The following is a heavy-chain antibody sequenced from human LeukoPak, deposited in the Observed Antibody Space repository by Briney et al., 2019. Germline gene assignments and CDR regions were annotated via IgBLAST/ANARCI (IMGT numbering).Heavy chain of an antibody. D-gene: IGHD3-22*01. CDR3: AGDYYDSSGQFIDY. Sequence: GGSLRLSCAASGFTFSSYSMNWVRQAPGKGLEWVSSISSSSSYIYYADSVKGRFTISRDNVKNSLYLQMNSLRAEDTAVYHCAGDYYDSSGQFIDYWGQGTLVTVSS. CDR1: GFTFSSYS. V-gene: IGHV3-21*01. J-gene: IGHJ4*02. CDR2: ISSSSSYI.